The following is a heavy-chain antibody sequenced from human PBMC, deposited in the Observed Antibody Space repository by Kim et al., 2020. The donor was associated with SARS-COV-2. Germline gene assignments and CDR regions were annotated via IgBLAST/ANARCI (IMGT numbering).Heavy chain of an antibody. CDR2: IRSKANNYAT. D-gene: IGHD3-16*01. J-gene: IGHJ4*02. CDR1: GFTFSDSG. Sequence: GGSLRLSCAASGFTFSDSGMHWVRQASGKGLEWVGHIRSKANNYATTYAASAKGRFTISRDDSKNTAYLQMNSLKTEDTAVYYCVRQGGDYWGQGTLVTVSS. V-gene: IGHV3-73*01. CDR3: VRQGGDY.